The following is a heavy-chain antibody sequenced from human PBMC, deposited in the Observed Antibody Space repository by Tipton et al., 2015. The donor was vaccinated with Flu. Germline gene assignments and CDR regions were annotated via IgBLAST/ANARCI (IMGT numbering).Heavy chain of an antibody. CDR2: ISGSGGSI. J-gene: IGHJ4*02. D-gene: IGHD6-19*01. V-gene: IGHV3-23*01. Sequence: SLRLSCEASAFTFSNYAMTWVRQAPGKGLEWVSTISGSGGSIFYADSVKGRFTISRDNSKNTLYLQMNSLRVEDTAGYYCAKRGAESNGWGPFDYWGQGTLVTVSS. CDR1: AFTFSNYA. CDR3: AKRGAESNGWGPFDY.